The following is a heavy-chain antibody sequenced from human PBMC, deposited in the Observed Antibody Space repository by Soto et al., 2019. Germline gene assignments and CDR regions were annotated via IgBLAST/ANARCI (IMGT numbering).Heavy chain of an antibody. J-gene: IGHJ4*02. V-gene: IGHV4-34*02. CDR1: GGSLSDYS. Sequence: QVQLRQWGAGLLKPSETLSLRCAVYGGSLSDYSWSWIRQSPEKGLEWIGEINHGGNTKYNPSLKGRVPNTVDHSKNQVPLILTFGAAGDTAGYRCARGGGNSGYFFDYWGRGTLVTVSS. CDR2: INHGGNT. D-gene: IGHD5-12*01. CDR3: ARGGGNSGYFFDY.